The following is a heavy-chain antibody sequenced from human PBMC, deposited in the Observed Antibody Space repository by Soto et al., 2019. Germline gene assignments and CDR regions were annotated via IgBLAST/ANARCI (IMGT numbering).Heavy chain of an antibody. J-gene: IGHJ4*02. Sequence: QVQLVQSGAEVKKPGASVKVSCKASGYTFTSYGISWVRQAPGQGHEWMGWISAYNGNTNYAEKLQGRVTMTTDTSTSKGYMELRSLRSDDTAVYYCVGGWFWEFVYYFDYWGQGTLVTVTS. CDR1: GYTFTSYG. V-gene: IGHV1-18*01. CDR3: VGGWFWEFVYYFDY. D-gene: IGHD3-10*01. CDR2: ISAYNGNT.